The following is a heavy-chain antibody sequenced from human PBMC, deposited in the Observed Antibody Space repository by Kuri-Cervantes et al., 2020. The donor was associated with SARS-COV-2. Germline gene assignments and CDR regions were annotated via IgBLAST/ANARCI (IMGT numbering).Heavy chain of an antibody. CDR2: IIPILGIA. D-gene: IGHD6-6*01. V-gene: IGHV1-69*04. Sequence: SVKVSCKASGGTFSSYAISWVRQAPGQGLEWMGRIIPILGIANYAQKFQGRVTITADKSTSTAYMELSSLRSEDTAVYYCARFQLGEGFDPWGQGTLVTGSS. J-gene: IGHJ5*02. CDR3: ARFQLGEGFDP. CDR1: GGTFSSYA.